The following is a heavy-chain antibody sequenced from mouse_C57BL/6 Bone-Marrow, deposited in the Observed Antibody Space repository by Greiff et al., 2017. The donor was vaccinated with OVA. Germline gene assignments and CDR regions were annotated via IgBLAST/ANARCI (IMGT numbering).Heavy chain of an antibody. V-gene: IGHV5-4*01. J-gene: IGHJ3*01. Sequence: EVKLEESGGGLVKPGGSLKLSCAASGFTFSSYAMSWVRQTPEKRLEWVATISDGGSYTYYPDNVKGRFTISRDNAKNNLYLQMSHLKSEDTAMYYCAREWGFAYWGQGTLVTVSA. CDR2: ISDGGSYT. CDR3: AREWGFAY. CDR1: GFTFSSYA.